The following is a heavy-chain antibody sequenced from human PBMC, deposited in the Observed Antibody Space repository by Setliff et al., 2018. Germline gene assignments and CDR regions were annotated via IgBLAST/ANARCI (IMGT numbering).Heavy chain of an antibody. CDR3: SSYLVS. CDR2: IKEDGSQR. Sequence: QPGGSLRLSCAASGFTFSSYAITWARQAPGKGLEWVANIKEDGSQRNYVDAVRGRFTVSRDNARNLLYLQMNSLRVDDTAVYYCSSYLVSWGQGALVTVSS. V-gene: IGHV3-7*01. J-gene: IGHJ4*02. CDR1: GFTFSSYA. D-gene: IGHD2-21*01.